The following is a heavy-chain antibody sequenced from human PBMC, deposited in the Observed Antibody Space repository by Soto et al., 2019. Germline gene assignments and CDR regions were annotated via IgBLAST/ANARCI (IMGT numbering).Heavy chain of an antibody. CDR3: ARPTYDYIWGSYRHYYFDY. CDR2: ISAYNGNT. V-gene: IGHV1-18*01. Sequence: ASVKVSCKASGYTFTSYGISWVRQAPGQGLEWMGWISAYNGNTNYAQKLQGRVTMTTDTSTSTAYMELRSLRSDDTALYFCARPTYDYIWGSYRHYYFDYWGQGTLVTVSS. CDR1: GYTFTSYG. D-gene: IGHD3-16*02. J-gene: IGHJ4*02.